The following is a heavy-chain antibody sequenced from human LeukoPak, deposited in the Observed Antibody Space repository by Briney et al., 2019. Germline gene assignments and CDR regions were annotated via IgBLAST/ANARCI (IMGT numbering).Heavy chain of an antibody. D-gene: IGHD6-19*01. CDR3: ARDTSSGTYDY. J-gene: IGHJ4*02. CDR2: IYYSGST. Sequence: SETLSLTCTVSGGSISSYYWSWIRQPPGKGLEWIGYIYYSGSTNYNPSLKSRVTISVDTSKNQFSLKLSSVTAADTAVYYCARDTSSGTYDYWGQGTLVTVSS. V-gene: IGHV4-59*01. CDR1: GGSISSYY.